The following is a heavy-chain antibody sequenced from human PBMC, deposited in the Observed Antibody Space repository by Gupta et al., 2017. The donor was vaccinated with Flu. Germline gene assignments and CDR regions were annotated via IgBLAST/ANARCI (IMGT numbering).Heavy chain of an antibody. D-gene: IGHD3-3*02. V-gene: IGHV3-74*01. CDR1: RVDIRYYW. Sequence: EVQLVESGGGLVQLGGSLRLSCVSRVDIRYYWMHWIRQVPGKGLEWVSRLNDDGTTTNYADSVKGRFTISRDDDKSSVYLQMTSLRVEDTGVYYCARLAGGSYGVNWFAPWGQGTLVTVSS. CDR2: LNDDGTTT. J-gene: IGHJ5*02. CDR3: ARLAGGSYGVNWFAP.